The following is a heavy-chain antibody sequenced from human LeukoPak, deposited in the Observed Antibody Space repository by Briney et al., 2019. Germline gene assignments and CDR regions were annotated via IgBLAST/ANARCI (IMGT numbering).Heavy chain of an antibody. Sequence: SETLSLTCTVSGGSSSSGSYYWSWIRQPPGKGLEWIGYIYYSGSTNYNPSLKSRVTISVDTSKNQFSLKLSSVTAADTAVYYCARSPRYYYDSSGYFDYWGQGTLVTVSS. D-gene: IGHD3-22*01. CDR1: GGSSSSGSYY. V-gene: IGHV4-61*01. CDR2: IYYSGST. CDR3: ARSPRYYYDSSGYFDY. J-gene: IGHJ4*02.